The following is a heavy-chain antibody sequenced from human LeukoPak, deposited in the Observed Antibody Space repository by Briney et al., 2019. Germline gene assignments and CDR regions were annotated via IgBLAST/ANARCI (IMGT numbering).Heavy chain of an antibody. Sequence: SETLSLTSAVYGGSFSGYYWSWIRLPPGKGLEWSGGINHSGSTNYNPSLKSRVTISVDTSKNEFSLKLSSVTAADTAVYYCARQRWELLLYYYYYYYMDVWGKGTTVTVSS. V-gene: IGHV4-34*01. D-gene: IGHD1-26*01. CDR3: ARQRWELLLYYYYYYYMDV. CDR2: INHSGST. J-gene: IGHJ6*03. CDR1: GGSFSGYY.